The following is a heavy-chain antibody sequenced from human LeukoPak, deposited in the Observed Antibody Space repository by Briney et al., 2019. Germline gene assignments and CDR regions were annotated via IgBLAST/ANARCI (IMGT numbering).Heavy chain of an antibody. D-gene: IGHD6-13*01. Sequence: GGSLRLSCAASGFTFSKYWMTWVRQAPGKGLEWVANIDQDGSENFYVDSVKGRFTISRDNAKNSLYLQMNSLRLDDTALYYCARDQGAAGDYWGQGILVTVSS. CDR1: GFTFSKYW. CDR2: IDQDGSEN. V-gene: IGHV3-7*01. CDR3: ARDQGAAGDY. J-gene: IGHJ4*02.